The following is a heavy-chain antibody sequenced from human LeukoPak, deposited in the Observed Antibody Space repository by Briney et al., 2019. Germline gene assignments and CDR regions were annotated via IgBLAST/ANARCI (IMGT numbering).Heavy chain of an antibody. CDR1: GASISNYY. CDR3: ARHPTTMTTPP. D-gene: IGHD4-17*01. Sequence: SETLSLTCTVSGASISNYYWSWIRQPPGKGLEWIGYIHYGGSTDYNPSLKSRVTMSVDTSKNQFSLRLSSVTAADTAMYYCARHPTTMTTPPWGQGTLVTVSS. V-gene: IGHV4-59*08. J-gene: IGHJ5*02. CDR2: IHYGGST.